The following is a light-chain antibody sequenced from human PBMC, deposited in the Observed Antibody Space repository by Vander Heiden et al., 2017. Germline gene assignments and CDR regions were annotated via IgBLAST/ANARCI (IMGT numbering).Light chain of an antibody. CDR1: ALPHQY. CDR2: KDS. J-gene: IGLJ1*01. Sequence: SYELTQPPSVSVSPGPTARLTCSRAALPHQYAYWYQQKPGQAPVLVIYKDSERPSGIPERFSGSSSGTTVTLTISGVQAEDEAYYYCQSADSSGTYVFGTGTKVTVL. CDR3: QSADSSGTYV. V-gene: IGLV3-25*03.